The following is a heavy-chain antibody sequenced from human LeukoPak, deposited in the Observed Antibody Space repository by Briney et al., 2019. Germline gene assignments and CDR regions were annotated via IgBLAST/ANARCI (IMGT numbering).Heavy chain of an antibody. V-gene: IGHV3-30*18. J-gene: IGHJ4*02. CDR2: ISYDGSNK. D-gene: IGHD1-26*01. Sequence: GGSLRLSCAASGFTFSSYGMHWVRQAPGKGLEWVAVISYDGSNKYYADSVKGRFTISRDNSKNTLYLQMNSLRAEDTAVYYCAKDRYSGSYYGNFDYWGQGTLVTVSS. CDR1: GFTFSSYG. CDR3: AKDRYSGSYYGNFDY.